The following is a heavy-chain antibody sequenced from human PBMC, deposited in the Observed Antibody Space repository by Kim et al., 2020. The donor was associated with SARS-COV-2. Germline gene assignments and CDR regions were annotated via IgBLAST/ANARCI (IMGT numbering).Heavy chain of an antibody. Sequence: YNPSLKSRVTISVDTSKNQFSLKLSSVTAADTAVYYCATPYNWNYDAFDIWGQGTMVTVSS. V-gene: IGHV4-39*01. CDR3: ATPYNWNYDAFDI. J-gene: IGHJ3*02. D-gene: IGHD1-7*01.